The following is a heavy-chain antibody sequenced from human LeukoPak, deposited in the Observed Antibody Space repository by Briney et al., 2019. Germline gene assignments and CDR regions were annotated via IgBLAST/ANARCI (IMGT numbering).Heavy chain of an antibody. CDR3: ARDADSSSWYRIY. J-gene: IGHJ4*02. CDR2: IYYSGGT. Sequence: TSETLSLTCAVSGGSISGHYWSWIRQPSGKGLEWIGYIYYSGGTTYNPSLTSRLTISVDTSKNQFSLKLSSVTAADTAVYYCARDADSSSWYRIYWGQGTLVTVSS. CDR1: GGSISGHY. D-gene: IGHD6-13*01. V-gene: IGHV4-59*11.